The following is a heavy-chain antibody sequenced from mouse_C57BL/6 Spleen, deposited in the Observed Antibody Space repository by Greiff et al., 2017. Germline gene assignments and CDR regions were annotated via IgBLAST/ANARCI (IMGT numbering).Heavy chain of an antibody. D-gene: IGHD1-1*02. V-gene: IGHV1-50*01. CDR3: ARSVYGPDY. CDR1: GYTFTSYW. Sequence: VQLQQSGAELVKPGASVKLSCKASGYTFTSYWMQWVKQRPGQGLEWIGEIDPSDSYTNYNQKFKGKATWTVDTSSSTAYMQLSSLTSEDSAVYYCARSVYGPDYWGQGTTLTASS. J-gene: IGHJ2*01. CDR2: IDPSDSYT.